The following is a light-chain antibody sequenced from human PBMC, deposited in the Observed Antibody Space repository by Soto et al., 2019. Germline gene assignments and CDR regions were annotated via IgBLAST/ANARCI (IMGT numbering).Light chain of an antibody. V-gene: IGKV1-39*01. Sequence: DIQMPQSPPPLSASLEDRVTITSRPSHNIFNYLSWYQRKPGKAPKLLIYAASSLQSGVPSRFSGSGSGTDFTLTISSLQPEDFATFYCQQTYSVPLTFGGGTKVEIK. CDR1: HNIFNY. J-gene: IGKJ4*01. CDR2: AAS. CDR3: QQTYSVPLT.